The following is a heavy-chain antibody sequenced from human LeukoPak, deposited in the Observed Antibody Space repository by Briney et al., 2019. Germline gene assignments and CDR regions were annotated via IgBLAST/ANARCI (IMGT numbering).Heavy chain of an antibody. CDR3: ARDDPDPNYYDSSGYYY. D-gene: IGHD3-22*01. CDR1: GYIFTSYF. J-gene: IGHJ4*02. Sequence: ASVKVSCKASGYIFTSYFMHWVRQAPGQGLEWMGWINPNSGGTNYAQKFQGRVTMTRDTSISTAYMELSRLRSDDTAVYYCARDDPDPNYYDSSGYYYWGQGTLVTVSS. V-gene: IGHV1-2*02. CDR2: INPNSGGT.